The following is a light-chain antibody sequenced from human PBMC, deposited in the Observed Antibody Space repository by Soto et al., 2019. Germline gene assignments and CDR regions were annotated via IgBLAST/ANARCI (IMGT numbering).Light chain of an antibody. CDR3: SSYTSSSTLLDV. CDR1: SSDVGGYNY. J-gene: IGLJ1*01. Sequence: QSVLTQPASVSGSPGQSITISCTGTSSDVGGYNYVSWYQQHPGKAPKLMIYDVSNRPSGVSNRFSGSKSGNTASLTISGLQAEDEADYYCSSYTSSSTLLDVFGTGTHLTVL. CDR2: DVS. V-gene: IGLV2-14*01.